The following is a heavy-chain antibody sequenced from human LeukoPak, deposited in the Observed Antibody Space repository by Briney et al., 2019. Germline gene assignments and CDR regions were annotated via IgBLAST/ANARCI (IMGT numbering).Heavy chain of an antibody. CDR1: GYTFTSYY. D-gene: IGHD3-9*01. Sequence: ASVKVSCKASGYTFTSYYINWVRQATGQGLEWMGWMNPNSGNTGYAQKFQGRVTMTRNTSISTAYMELSSLRSEDTAVYYCARGQPVLRYFDWSYPYFDYWGQGTLVTVSS. CDR2: MNPNSGNT. V-gene: IGHV1-8*01. J-gene: IGHJ4*02. CDR3: ARGQPVLRYFDWSYPYFDY.